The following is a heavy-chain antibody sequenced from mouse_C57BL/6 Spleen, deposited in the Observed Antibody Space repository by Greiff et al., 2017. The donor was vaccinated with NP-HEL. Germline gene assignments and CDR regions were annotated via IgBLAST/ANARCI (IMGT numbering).Heavy chain of an antibody. CDR3: ARRGLRRCMDY. V-gene: IGHV1-63*01. D-gene: IGHD2-4*01. CDR1: GYTFTNYW. CDR2: IYPGGGYT. J-gene: IGHJ4*01. Sequence: QVQLQQSGAELVRPGTSVKMSCKASGYTFTNYWIGWAKQRPGHGLEWIGDIYPGGGYTNYNEKFKGKATLTADKSSSTAYMQFSSLTSEDSAIYYCARRGLRRCMDYWGQGTSVTVSS.